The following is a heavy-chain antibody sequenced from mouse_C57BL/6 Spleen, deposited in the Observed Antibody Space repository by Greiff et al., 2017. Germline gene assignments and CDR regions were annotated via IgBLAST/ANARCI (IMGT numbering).Heavy chain of an antibody. CDR2: IDPEHGDT. V-gene: IGHV14-4*01. Sequence: VQRLQSGAELVRPGASVKLSCTASGFNIKDDYMHWVKQRPEQGLEWIGWIDPEHGDTEYASKFQGKATITADKSSNTAYLQLSSLTSEDTAGYYCTTPSWDGYFDVWGTGTTVTVSS. CDR3: TTPSWDGYFDV. J-gene: IGHJ1*03. CDR1: GFNIKDDY. D-gene: IGHD4-1*01.